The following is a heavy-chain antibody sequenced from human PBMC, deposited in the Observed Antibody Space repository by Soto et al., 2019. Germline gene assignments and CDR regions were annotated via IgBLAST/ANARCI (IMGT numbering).Heavy chain of an antibody. J-gene: IGHJ6*02. Sequence: PSQTLSLTCAISGDSVSSNSAAWNWVRQSPSRGLEWLGRTYYRSKWYDDYAVSVKSRITISPDTSKNQFSLHLKSVTPEDTAVYYCARGAGRGYCSGNTCYSPYNYYGMGVWGQGTTVTVSS. V-gene: IGHV6-1*01. D-gene: IGHD2-15*01. CDR1: GDSVSSNSAA. CDR3: ARGAGRGYCSGNTCYSPYNYYGMGV. CDR2: TYYRSKWYD.